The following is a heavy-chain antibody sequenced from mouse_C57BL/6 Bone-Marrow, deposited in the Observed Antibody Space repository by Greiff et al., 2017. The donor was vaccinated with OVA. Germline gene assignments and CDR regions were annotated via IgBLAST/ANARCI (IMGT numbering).Heavy chain of an antibody. CDR2: ISSGGSYT. J-gene: IGHJ3*01. Sequence: EVKLVESGGDLVKPGGSLKLSCAASGFTFSSYGMSWVRQTPDKRLEWVATISSGGSYTYYPDSVKRRFTISRDNAKNTLYLQMSSLKSEDTAMYYCARQIYYGSSYIAYWGQGTLVTVSA. V-gene: IGHV5-6*01. D-gene: IGHD1-1*01. CDR1: GFTFSSYG. CDR3: ARQIYYGSSYIAY.